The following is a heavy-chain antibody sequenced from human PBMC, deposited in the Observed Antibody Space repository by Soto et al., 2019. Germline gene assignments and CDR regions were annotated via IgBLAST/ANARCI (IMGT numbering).Heavy chain of an antibody. CDR3: ARQSYDSSDYFDY. CDR2: IYYSGST. J-gene: IGHJ4*02. V-gene: IGHV4-39*01. CDR1: GGSISSSSYY. D-gene: IGHD3-22*01. Sequence: SETLSLTCTVSGGSISSSSYYWGWIRQPPGKGLEWIGSIYYSGSTYYNPSLKSRVTISVDTSRIHFSLKLISVTAADTAVYYCARQSYDSSDYFDYWGQGTLVTVSS.